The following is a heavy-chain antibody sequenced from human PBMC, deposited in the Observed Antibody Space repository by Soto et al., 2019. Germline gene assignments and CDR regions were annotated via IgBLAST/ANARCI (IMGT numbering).Heavy chain of an antibody. J-gene: IGHJ5*02. CDR3: TRGGAIVVVTAPFDL. CDR2: IDPSDSYI. Sequence: GESLKISCKGSGYSFNSYWISWVRQMPGKGLEWMGRIDPSDSYINYNPSFQGHVTISADKSISTAYLQWSSLRYEDTALYYCTRGGAIVVVTAPFDLWGQGTLVTVSS. V-gene: IGHV5-10-1*01. D-gene: IGHD2-21*02. CDR1: GYSFNSYW.